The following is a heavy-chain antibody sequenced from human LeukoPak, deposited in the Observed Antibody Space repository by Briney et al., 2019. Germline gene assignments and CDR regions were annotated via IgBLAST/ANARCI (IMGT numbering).Heavy chain of an antibody. Sequence: GGSLRLSCAASGFTFSNYAMTWVRSAPGKGLEWVSSVSGGLHNTYYADSVKGRFTISRDNSKSTLYLQMDSLRAEDTAVYYCAKGPEAECKSGWYPHYFDYWGQGTLVTVSS. CDR2: VSGGLHNT. V-gene: IGHV3-23*01. D-gene: IGHD6-19*01. CDR1: GFTFSNYA. CDR3: AKGPEAECKSGWYPHYFDY. J-gene: IGHJ4*02.